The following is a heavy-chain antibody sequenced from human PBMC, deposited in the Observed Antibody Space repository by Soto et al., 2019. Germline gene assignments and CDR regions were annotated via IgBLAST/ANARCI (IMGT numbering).Heavy chain of an antibody. CDR1: GFTFSDSA. J-gene: IGHJ4*01. CDR3: TTDSYSSTTVVRFDK. D-gene: IGHD2-2*01. CDR2: IRSKGNNYAT. V-gene: IGHV3-73*01. Sequence: GGSLRLSCAASGFTFSDSAIHWVRQASGKGLEWVGRIRSKGNNYATAYAASVKGRFTISRDDSNNMVYLQMNSMKIEDTAVYYCTTDSYSSTTVVRFDKWGHGTPVTVSS.